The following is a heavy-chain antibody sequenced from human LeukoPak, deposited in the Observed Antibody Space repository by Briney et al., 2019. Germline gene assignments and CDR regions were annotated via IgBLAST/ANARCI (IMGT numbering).Heavy chain of an antibody. CDR1: GYTFTGYY. J-gene: IGHJ4*02. CDR2: IIPILGIA. D-gene: IGHD3-10*01. CDR3: ARASRSGIGGYGSGSPDY. Sequence: ASVKVSCKASGYTFTGYYMHWVRQAPGQGLEWMGRIIPILGIANYAQKFQGRVTITADKSTSTAYMELSSLRSEDTAVYYCARASRSGIGGYGSGSPDYWGQGTLVTVSS. V-gene: IGHV1-69*04.